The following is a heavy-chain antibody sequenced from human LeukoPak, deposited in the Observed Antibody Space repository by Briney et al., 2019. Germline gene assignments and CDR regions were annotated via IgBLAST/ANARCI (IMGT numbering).Heavy chain of an antibody. J-gene: IGHJ4*02. D-gene: IGHD6-19*01. Sequence: SETLSLTCTVSGGSISSYYWSWIRQPPGTGLEWIRYIYYTGRTNYNPSLEIRVTISADASKYLFSLRLPSVTVADPAVHCRAGDGPQWLAAFDYWGQGTLVTVSS. CDR1: GGSISSYY. CDR2: IYYTGRT. V-gene: IGHV4-59*12. CDR3: AGDGPQWLAAFDY.